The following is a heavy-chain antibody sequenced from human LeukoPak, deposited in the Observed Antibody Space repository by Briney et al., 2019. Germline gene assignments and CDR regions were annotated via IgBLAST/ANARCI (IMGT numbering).Heavy chain of an antibody. V-gene: IGHV3-7*01. CDR1: GFTFSNYW. CDR3: ARDRQIAY. CDR2: IKQDGSEK. J-gene: IGHJ4*02. Sequence: TGGSLRLSCAASGFTFSNYWLTWVRQAPGQGLEWVANIKQDGSEKHYVDSVKGRFTISRDSAKNSLYLQMNSLRAEDTAVYYCARDRQIAYWGQGTLVTVSS.